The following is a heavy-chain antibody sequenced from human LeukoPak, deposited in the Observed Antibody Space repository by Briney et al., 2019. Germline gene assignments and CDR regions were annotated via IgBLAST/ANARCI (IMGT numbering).Heavy chain of an antibody. J-gene: IGHJ2*01. V-gene: IGHV3-48*03. CDR1: GFTFTTYN. CDR2: ISRSGSTI. D-gene: IGHD5-24*01. Sequence: GGSLRLSCAASGFTFTTYNINWVRQPPGKGLDWVSYISRSGSTIYFADSVKGRFTISRDNAKNSLYLQMNSLRAEDTAVYYCARVETRERYFDLWGRGTLVTVSS. CDR3: ARVETRERYFDL.